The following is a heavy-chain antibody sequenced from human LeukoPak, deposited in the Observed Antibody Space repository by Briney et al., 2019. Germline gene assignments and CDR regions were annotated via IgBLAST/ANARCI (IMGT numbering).Heavy chain of an antibody. CDR2: INSDGSST. J-gene: IGHJ3*02. CDR3: ARDSEGGYASDAFDI. Sequence: GGSLRLSCAASGFTFSSYWMHWVRQAPGKGLVWVSRINSDGSSTSYADSVKGRFTISRDNAKNTLYLQMNSLRAEDTAVYYCARDSEGGYASDAFDIWGQGTMVTVSS. V-gene: IGHV3-74*01. CDR1: GFTFSSYW. D-gene: IGHD5-18*01.